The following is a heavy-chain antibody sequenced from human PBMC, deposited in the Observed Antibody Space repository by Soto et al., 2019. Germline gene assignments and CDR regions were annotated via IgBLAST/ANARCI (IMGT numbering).Heavy chain of an antibody. D-gene: IGHD3-10*01. Sequence: GASVKVSCKASGYTFTGYYMHWVRQAPGQGLEWMGWINPNSGGTNYAQKFQGWVTMTRDTSISTAYMELSRLRSDDTAVYYCARAFGELLLGIIGNYYYYYGMDVWGQGTTVTVSS. V-gene: IGHV1-2*04. CDR1: GYTFTGYY. J-gene: IGHJ6*02. CDR3: ARAFGELLLGIIGNYYYYYGMDV. CDR2: INPNSGGT.